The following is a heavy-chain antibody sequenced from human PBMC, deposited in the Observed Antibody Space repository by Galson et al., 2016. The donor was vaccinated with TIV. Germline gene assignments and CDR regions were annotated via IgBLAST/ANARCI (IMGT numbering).Heavy chain of an antibody. CDR1: GFTFDSYT. J-gene: IGHJ4*02. CDR2: ISHDENNK. D-gene: IGHD1-7*01. CDR3: TRDGRGNWKYVDYFDY. Sequence: SLRLSCAASGFTFDSYTFHWVRQTPGKGLEWVAIISHDENNKDFADSVQGRFTISRDSSKNTVFLQMNSLRLKDTAVYYCTRDGRGNWKYVDYFDYWGQGTLVTVSS. V-gene: IGHV3-30-3*01.